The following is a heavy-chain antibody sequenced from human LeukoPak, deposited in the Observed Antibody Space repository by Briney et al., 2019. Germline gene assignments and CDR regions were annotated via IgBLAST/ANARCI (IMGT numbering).Heavy chain of an antibody. V-gene: IGHV1-69*13. CDR2: IFPIVGTA. CDR3: ARDLVGSRTGYSSGAWDY. Sequence: GASVKVSCKASGGTFSRYLINWVRQARGQGLEWMGGIFPIVGTADYAQKFQGRVTITADESTSTAYMELSSLKSEDTAVYYCARDLVGSRTGYSSGAWDYWGQGTLVTVSS. CDR1: GGTFSRYL. J-gene: IGHJ4*02. D-gene: IGHD3/OR15-3a*01.